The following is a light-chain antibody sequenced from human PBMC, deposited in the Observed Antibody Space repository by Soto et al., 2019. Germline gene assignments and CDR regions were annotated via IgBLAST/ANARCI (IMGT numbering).Light chain of an antibody. Sequence: EIVLTQSPGTLSLSPGERATLSCRASQTVPSGYLAWYQQKPGQAPRLLIYGASSRATGIPDRFSGSGSGTDFTLTISRLEPEDFAVDYCQQYGSSITFGQGTRLENK. CDR3: QQYGSSIT. CDR1: QTVPSGY. V-gene: IGKV3-20*01. J-gene: IGKJ5*01. CDR2: GAS.